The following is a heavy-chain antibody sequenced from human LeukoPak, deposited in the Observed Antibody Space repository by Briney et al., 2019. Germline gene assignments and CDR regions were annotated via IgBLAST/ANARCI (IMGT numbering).Heavy chain of an antibody. Sequence: SETLSLTCAVCGGSFSGYYGSWIRQPPGKGLEWIGEINHSGSTNYNPSLKSRVTISVDTSKNQFSLKLSSVTAADTAVYYCARDLSMVVTGYMDVWGKGTTVTVSS. CDR2: INHSGST. J-gene: IGHJ6*03. CDR1: GGSFSGYY. CDR3: ARDLSMVVTGYMDV. D-gene: IGHD4-23*01. V-gene: IGHV4-34*01.